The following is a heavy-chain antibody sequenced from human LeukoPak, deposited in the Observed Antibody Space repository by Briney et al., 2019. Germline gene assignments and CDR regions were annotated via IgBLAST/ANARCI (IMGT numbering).Heavy chain of an antibody. V-gene: IGHV3-11*01. CDR2: INGGGSPI. J-gene: IGHJ5*02. Sequence: GGSLRLPCAVSGFTFSDYYMSWIRQAPGKGLEWISYINGGGSPIYYAAPEKGGFTIYRDNAKNSLYPQMNSLRAEDTAVYYCARDGSRCSGDTCRKRFDPWGQGTLVTVTA. D-gene: IGHD2-15*01. CDR3: ARDGSRCSGDTCRKRFDP. CDR1: GFTFSDYY.